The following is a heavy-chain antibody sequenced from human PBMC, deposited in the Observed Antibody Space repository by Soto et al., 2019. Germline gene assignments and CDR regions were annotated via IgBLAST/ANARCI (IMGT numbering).Heavy chain of an antibody. CDR2: IWYDGSNK. D-gene: IGHD3-10*01. CDR3: ARDLVVRGVSPGWFDP. V-gene: IGHV3-33*01. Sequence: QVQLVESGGGVVQPGRSLRLSCAASGFTFSSYGMHWVRQAPGKGLDWVAVIWYDGSNKYYADSVKGRFTISRDNSKNTLYLQMNSLRAEDTAVYYCARDLVVRGVSPGWFDPWGQGTLVTVSS. CDR1: GFTFSSYG. J-gene: IGHJ5*02.